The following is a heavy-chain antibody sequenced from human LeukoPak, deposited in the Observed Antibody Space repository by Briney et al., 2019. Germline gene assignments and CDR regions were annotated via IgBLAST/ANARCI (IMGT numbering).Heavy chain of an antibody. CDR1: GGSISSSSYY. Sequence: SETLSLTCTVPGGSISSSSYYWGWIRQPPGKGLEWIGSIYYSGSTYYNPSLKSRVTISVDTSKNQFSLKLSSVTAADTAVYYCARGNGYVPWFDPWGQGTLVTVSS. J-gene: IGHJ5*02. D-gene: IGHD5-12*01. CDR2: IYYSGST. V-gene: IGHV4-39*01. CDR3: ARGNGYVPWFDP.